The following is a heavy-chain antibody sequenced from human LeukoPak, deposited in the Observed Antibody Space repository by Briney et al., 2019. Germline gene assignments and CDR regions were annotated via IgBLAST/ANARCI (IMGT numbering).Heavy chain of an antibody. V-gene: IGHV3-30-3*01. D-gene: IGHD3-16*01. CDR2: ISYDGSSE. CDR1: GFTFSSYS. J-gene: IGHJ6*02. CDR3: ARDRSDYSIKYYYYYGMDV. Sequence: GGSLRLSCAASGFTFSSYSMHWVRQAPGKGLEWVAVISYDGSSEYYADSVRGRFTISRDNSKNTLYLQMNSLGAEDTAVFYCARDRSDYSIKYYYYYGMDVWGQGTLVTVSS.